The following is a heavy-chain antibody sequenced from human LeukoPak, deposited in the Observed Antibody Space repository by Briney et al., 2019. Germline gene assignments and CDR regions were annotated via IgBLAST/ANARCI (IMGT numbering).Heavy chain of an antibody. V-gene: IGHV3-48*01. CDR2: ITGSSRAI. D-gene: IGHD6-6*01. CDR3: ARHLVWGGSSSSLGY. J-gene: IGHJ4*02. CDR1: GFNFSSYS. Sequence: GGSLRLSCEGSGFNFSSYSMNWVRQAPGKGLEWVSFITGSSRAIYYADSVKGRFIISRDNAKNSVYMQLNSLRAEDTAIYYCARHLVWGGSSSSLGYWGQGTLVTVSS.